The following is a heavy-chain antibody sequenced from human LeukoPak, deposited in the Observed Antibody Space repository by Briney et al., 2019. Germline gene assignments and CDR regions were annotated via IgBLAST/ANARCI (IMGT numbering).Heavy chain of an antibody. CDR3: GRDALVGYFSYYYMDV. CDR2: ISNSGST. J-gene: IGHJ6*03. V-gene: IGHV4-59*11. CDR1: GGSISSHY. Sequence: SETLSLTCTVSGGSISSHYWTWIRQSPVKGLEWIGDISNSGSTSYNPSLKSRVTISIDTSKNQFSLKLSSVTAADTAMHYCGRDALVGYFSYYYMDVWGKGTTVTVSS. D-gene: IGHD2-15*01.